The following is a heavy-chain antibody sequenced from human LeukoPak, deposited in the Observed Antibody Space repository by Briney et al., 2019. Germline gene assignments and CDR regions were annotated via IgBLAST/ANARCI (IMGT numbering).Heavy chain of an antibody. D-gene: IGHD5-24*01. CDR1: GFTFSTYG. Sequence: PGGSLRLSCEASGFTFSTYGMSWVRQAPGKGLEWVSAFSGSGGDTYYADSVKGRFTISRDNSKNTLYLQMNSLRAEDTAVYYCAKSGYNRFDYWGQGTLVTVSS. CDR2: FSGSGGDT. J-gene: IGHJ4*02. CDR3: AKSGYNRFDY. V-gene: IGHV3-23*01.